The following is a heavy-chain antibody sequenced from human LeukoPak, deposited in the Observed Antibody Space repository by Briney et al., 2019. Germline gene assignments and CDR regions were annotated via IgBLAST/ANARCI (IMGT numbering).Heavy chain of an antibody. J-gene: IGHJ6*02. V-gene: IGHV3-66*01. D-gene: IGHD4-17*01. Sequence: GGSLRLSCAASGFTVSSNYMSWVRQAPGRGLEWVSVIYSGGSTYYADSVKGRFTISRDNSKNTLYLQMNSLRAEDMAVYYCARDRGLRGYYYYYYGMDVWGQGTTVTVSS. CDR1: GFTVSSNY. CDR3: ARDRGLRGYYYYYYGMDV. CDR2: IYSGGST.